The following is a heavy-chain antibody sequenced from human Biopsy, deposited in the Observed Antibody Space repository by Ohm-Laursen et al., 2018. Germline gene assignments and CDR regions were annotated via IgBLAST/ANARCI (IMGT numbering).Heavy chain of an antibody. CDR1: GCTFSNYG. CDR2: NIPILGTG. J-gene: IGHJ1*01. Sequence: SSVKVSCKTPGCTFSNYGVNWVRQAPGQGLEGLGGNIPILGTGNYAQKFQDRVTVAADTSTSTATMELRSLRSDDTAVYYCATKLTGYFHHWGQGTLVIVSS. CDR3: ATKLTGYFHH. D-gene: IGHD3-9*01. V-gene: IGHV1-69*06.